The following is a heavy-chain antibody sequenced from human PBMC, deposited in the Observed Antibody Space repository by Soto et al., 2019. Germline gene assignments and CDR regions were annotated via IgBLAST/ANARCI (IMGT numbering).Heavy chain of an antibody. CDR3: SRAYCSGGSCYSGY. Sequence: QVQLVQSGAEVKKPGASVKVSCKASGYTFTSYDINWVRQATGQGLEWMGWMNPNSGNTGYAQKFQGRVTMTRNTSISRAYMELSSLRSEDTAVYYCSRAYCSGGSCYSGYWGQGTLVTVSS. CDR2: MNPNSGNT. CDR1: GYTFTSYD. J-gene: IGHJ4*02. D-gene: IGHD2-15*01. V-gene: IGHV1-8*01.